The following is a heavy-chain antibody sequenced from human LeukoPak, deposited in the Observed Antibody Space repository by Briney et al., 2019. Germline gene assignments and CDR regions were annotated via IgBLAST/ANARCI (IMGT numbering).Heavy chain of an antibody. D-gene: IGHD1-14*01. Sequence: GGSLRLSCGASGFTFNYYVMSGVRQAPGKGLDWVSSIGDSGASKFYADSVKGRFTISRDNSKNTLYLQMNSLTTEDAAVYYCASLRGNHRTSFDYWGQGTLVTVSS. CDR3: ASLRGNHRTSFDY. V-gene: IGHV3-23*01. CDR2: IGDSGASK. CDR1: GFTFNYYV. J-gene: IGHJ4*02.